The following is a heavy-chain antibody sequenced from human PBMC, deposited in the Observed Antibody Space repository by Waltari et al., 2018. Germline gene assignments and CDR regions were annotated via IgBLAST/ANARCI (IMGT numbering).Heavy chain of an antibody. J-gene: IGHJ3*02. V-gene: IGHV3-21*01. Sequence: EVQLVESGGGLVKPGGSLRLSCAASGFTFSSYSMNWVRQAPGKGLEWVSSSSSSSSYIYYADTVKGRFTISRDNAKNSLYLQMNSLRAEDTAVYYCAREGGGVVTDAFDIWGQGTMVTVSS. CDR3: AREGGGVVTDAFDI. CDR1: GFTFSSYS. CDR2: SSSSSSYI. D-gene: IGHD3-16*01.